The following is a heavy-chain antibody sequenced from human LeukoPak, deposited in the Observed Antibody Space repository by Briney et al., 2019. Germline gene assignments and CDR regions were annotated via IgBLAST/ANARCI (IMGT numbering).Heavy chain of an antibody. D-gene: IGHD1-26*01. Sequence: SETLSLTCTVSGASISSGTYFWTWIRQPAGKGLEWIGRVYTSGSTNYNPSLKSRVTISVDTSKNQFSLKLSSVTAADTAVYYCARASGSYSHFDYYYYMDVWGKGTTVTISS. J-gene: IGHJ6*03. V-gene: IGHV4-61*02. CDR3: ARASGSYSHFDYYYYMDV. CDR1: GASISSGTYF. CDR2: VYTSGST.